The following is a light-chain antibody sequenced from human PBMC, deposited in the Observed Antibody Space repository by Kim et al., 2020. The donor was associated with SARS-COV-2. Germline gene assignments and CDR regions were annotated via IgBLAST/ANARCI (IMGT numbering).Light chain of an antibody. V-gene: IGKV3-20*01. CDR2: GAS. CDR3: QQYGSSPLT. Sequence: SPGERASLSCRASQSVSSRYFAWYRQKPGQAPRLVMYGASSRATGIPDRFSGSGSGTDFTLTISRLEPEDFAVYYCQQYGSSPLTFGGGTKVEIK. J-gene: IGKJ4*01. CDR1: QSVSSRY.